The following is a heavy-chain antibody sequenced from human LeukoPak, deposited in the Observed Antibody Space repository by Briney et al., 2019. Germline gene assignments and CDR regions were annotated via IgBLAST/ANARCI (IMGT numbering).Heavy chain of an antibody. CDR1: GFTFSSFW. D-gene: IGHD3-22*01. V-gene: IGHV3-7*01. Sequence: QTGGSLRLSCAASGFTFSSFWMSWVRQAPGEGLEWVANIQQDGSVKYYVDSVKGRFTISRDNAESSLYLQMNSLRAEDTAVYYCARGNGYYFYWGQGTLVTVSS. CDR3: ARGNGYYFY. CDR2: IQQDGSVK. J-gene: IGHJ4*02.